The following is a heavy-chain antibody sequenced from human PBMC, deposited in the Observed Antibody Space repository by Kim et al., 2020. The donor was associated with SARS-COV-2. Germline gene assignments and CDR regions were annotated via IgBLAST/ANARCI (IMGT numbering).Heavy chain of an antibody. Sequence: GGSCTEYSGSWTRQPPGKGREGIEEISHGGNTNYNPSLKRLVTMSVDTSNTQFSLRLASVTAADSAVYYCARAAFILVRGVTITKRVAFDNW. CDR2: ISHGGNT. D-gene: IGHD3-10*01. CDR1: GGSCTEYS. V-gene: IGHV4-34*01. CDR3: ARAAFILVRGVTITKRVAFDN. J-gene: IGHJ3*02.